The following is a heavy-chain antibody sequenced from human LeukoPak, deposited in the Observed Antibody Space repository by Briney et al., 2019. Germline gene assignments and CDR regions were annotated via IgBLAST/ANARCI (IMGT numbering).Heavy chain of an antibody. D-gene: IGHD1-26*01. CDR1: GGSISSYY. J-gene: IGHJ4*02. CDR2: IYYSGST. CDR3: ATGWILGATLTY. Sequence: PSETLSLTCTVSGGSISSYYWSWIRQPPGKGLEWIGYIYYSGSTNYNPSLKSRVTISVDTSKNQFSLKLSSVTAADTAVYYCATGWILGATLTYWGQGTLVTVSS. V-gene: IGHV4-59*08.